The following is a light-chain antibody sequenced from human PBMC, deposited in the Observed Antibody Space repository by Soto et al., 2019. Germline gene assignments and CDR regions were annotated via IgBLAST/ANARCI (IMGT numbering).Light chain of an antibody. Sequence: ETVLTQSPGTLSLSAGERATLSCRASQSVASGYLAWYQQKPGQPTTVLIYGASTRAAGIPDRFSGSGSGTDFTLTISRLEPEDFAVYYCQLYESSPTFGQGTKVDMK. CDR1: QSVASGY. CDR2: GAS. CDR3: QLYESSPT. V-gene: IGKV3-20*01. J-gene: IGKJ1*01.